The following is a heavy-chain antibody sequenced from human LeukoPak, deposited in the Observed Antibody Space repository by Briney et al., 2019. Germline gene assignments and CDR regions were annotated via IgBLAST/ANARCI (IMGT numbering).Heavy chain of an antibody. J-gene: IGHJ4*02. D-gene: IGHD6-19*01. Sequence: PSETLSLTCTVSGGSIGSGGYYWSWIRQHPGKGLEWIGYIYYSGSTYYNPSLKSRVTISVDTSKNQFSLKLSSVTAADTAVYYCASFYSSGWYPIDYWGQGTLVTVSS. CDR1: GGSIGSGGYY. CDR3: ASFYSSGWYPIDY. CDR2: IYYSGST. V-gene: IGHV4-31*03.